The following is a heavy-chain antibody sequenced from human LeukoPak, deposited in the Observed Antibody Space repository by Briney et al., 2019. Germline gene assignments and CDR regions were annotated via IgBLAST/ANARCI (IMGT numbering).Heavy chain of an antibody. CDR1: GGTFSGYA. CDR2: IIPIFGTA. Sequence: ASVKVSCKASGGTFSGYAISWVRQAPGQGLEWMGGIIPIFGTANYAQKFQGRVTITADESTSTAYMDLSRLRSEDTAVYYCARATTVDWFDPWGQGTLVTVSS. V-gene: IGHV1-69*13. CDR3: ARATTVDWFDP. D-gene: IGHD4-23*01. J-gene: IGHJ5*02.